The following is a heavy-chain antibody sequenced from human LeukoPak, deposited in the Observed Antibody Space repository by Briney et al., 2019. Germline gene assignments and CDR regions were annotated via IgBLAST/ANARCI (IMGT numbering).Heavy chain of an antibody. J-gene: IGHJ5*02. D-gene: IGHD2-2*01. CDR3: ARIGCSSTTCYGNSVDP. V-gene: IGHV4-59*01. CDR2: IFYSGTT. Sequence: SETLSLTCSVSGGSISSYYGSWIRQPPGMGLEWIGYIFYSGTTNYNPSLKSRVTISVDTSKNQFSLRLTSVTAADTAVYYCARIGCSSTTCYGNSVDPWGQGTMVTVSS. CDR1: GGSISSYY.